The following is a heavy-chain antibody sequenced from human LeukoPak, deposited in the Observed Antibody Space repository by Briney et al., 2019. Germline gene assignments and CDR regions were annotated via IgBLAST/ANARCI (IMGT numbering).Heavy chain of an antibody. CDR2: FDPEDGET. D-gene: IGHD3-22*01. CDR3: ATDLYDSSGYGAFDI. V-gene: IGHV1-24*01. Sequence: GASVKVSCKVSGYTLTELSMHWVRQAPGRGLEWMGGFDPEDGETIYAQKFQGRVTMTEDTSTDTAYMELSSLRSEDTAVYYCATDLYDSSGYGAFDIWRQGTMVTVSS. J-gene: IGHJ3*02. CDR1: GYTLTELS.